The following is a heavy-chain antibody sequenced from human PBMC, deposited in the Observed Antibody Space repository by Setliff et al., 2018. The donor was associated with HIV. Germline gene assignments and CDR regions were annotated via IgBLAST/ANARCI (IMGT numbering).Heavy chain of an antibody. Sequence: KTSETLSLTCTVSGDSISSGGYYWSWIRQHPGKGLEWIGYVYYSGSPDYNPSLKSQVTISLDRSKNQFSLKLRSVTAADTAVYYCARYPADTASSDVWGKGTTGTVS. D-gene: IGHD5-18*01. CDR1: GDSISSGGYY. J-gene: IGHJ6*03. CDR3: ARYPADTASSDV. CDR2: VYYSGSP. V-gene: IGHV4-31*01.